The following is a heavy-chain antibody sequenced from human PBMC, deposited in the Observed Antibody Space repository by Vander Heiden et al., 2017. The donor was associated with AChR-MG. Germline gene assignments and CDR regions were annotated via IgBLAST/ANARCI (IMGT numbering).Heavy chain of an antibody. D-gene: IGHD6-25*01. V-gene: IGHV3-33*01. CDR2: IWYDGSNK. J-gene: IGHJ3*02. Sequence: QVQLVESGGGVVQPGRSLRLSCAASGFTFSSYGMHWVRQAPGKGLEWVAVIWYDGSNKYYADSVKGRFTISRDNSKNTLYLQMNSLRAEDTAVYYCARERAGAANAFDIWGQGTMVTVSS. CDR3: ARERAGAANAFDI. CDR1: GFTFSSYG.